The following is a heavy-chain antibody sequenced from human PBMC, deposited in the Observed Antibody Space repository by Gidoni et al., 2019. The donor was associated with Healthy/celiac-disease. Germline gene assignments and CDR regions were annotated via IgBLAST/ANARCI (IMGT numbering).Heavy chain of an antibody. J-gene: IGHJ5*02. CDR1: GGTFSSYT. CDR2: IIPILGIA. CDR3: ARGYSGSYSGGFDP. D-gene: IGHD1-26*01. V-gene: IGHV1-69*02. Sequence: QVPLVQSGAEVKKPGSSVKVSCKASGGTFSSYTISWVRKAPGQGLEWMGRIIPILGIANYAQKFQGRVTITAYKSTSTAYMELSSLRSEDTAVYYCARGYSGSYSGGFDPWGQGTLVTVSS.